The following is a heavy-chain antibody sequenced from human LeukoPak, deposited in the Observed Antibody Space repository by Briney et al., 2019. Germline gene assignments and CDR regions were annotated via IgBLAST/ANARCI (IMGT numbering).Heavy chain of an antibody. D-gene: IGHD3-10*01. CDR3: ARRAQYYYGSGSYSVGLFDP. Sequence: PSETLSLTCTVSGGSISSSSYYWGWIRQPPGRGLEWIGSIYYSGSTYYNPSLKSRVTISVDTSKNQFSLKLSSVTAADTAVYYCARRAQYYYGSGSYSVGLFDPWGQGTLVTVSS. CDR2: IYYSGST. CDR1: GGSISSSSYY. V-gene: IGHV4-39*07. J-gene: IGHJ5*02.